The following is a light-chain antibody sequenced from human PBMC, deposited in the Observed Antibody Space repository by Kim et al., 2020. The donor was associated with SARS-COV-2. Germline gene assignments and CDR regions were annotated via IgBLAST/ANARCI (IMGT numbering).Light chain of an antibody. J-gene: IGLJ2*01. CDR1: NIGDYR. Sequence: SYELTQPASVSVVPGQTARITCGGDNIGDYRVHWYQQKPGQAPLLVIYYDTDRPSGIPERFSGSNSGTTVTLTISSVEAGDEADYYCQVWHTGGDRVVFGGGTQLTVL. CDR3: QVWHTGGDRVV. V-gene: IGLV3-21*01. CDR2: YDT.